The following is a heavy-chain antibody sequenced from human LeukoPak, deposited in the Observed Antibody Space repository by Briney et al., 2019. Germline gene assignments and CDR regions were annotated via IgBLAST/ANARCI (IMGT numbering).Heavy chain of an antibody. CDR2: ISSGSSAI. V-gene: IGHV3-21*01. J-gene: IGHJ4*02. D-gene: IGHD3-9*01. CDR3: AFSPGVTGYYDVDY. CDR1: GFTFTTYS. Sequence: PGWSLRLSCEASGFTFTTYSMTWVRQAPGKGLEWVSIISSGSSAIFSADALKGRFTISRDDAKNLLYLDMNSLRAEDTAVYYCAFSPGVTGYYDVDYWGQGTLVTVSS.